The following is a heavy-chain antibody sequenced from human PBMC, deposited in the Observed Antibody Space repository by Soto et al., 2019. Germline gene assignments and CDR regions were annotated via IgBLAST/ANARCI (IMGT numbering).Heavy chain of an antibody. CDR3: ARVGFDY. D-gene: IGHD1-26*01. CDR1: GFTFSSYA. CDR2: ISYGGSNK. Sequence: QVQLVESGGGVVEPGRSLRLSCAASGFTFSSYAMHWVRQAPGKGLEWVAVISYGGSNKYYADSVKGRFTISRDNSKNTLYLQTNRLRAEDTAVYYCARVGFDYWGQGNLVTVSS. J-gene: IGHJ4*02. V-gene: IGHV3-30-3*01.